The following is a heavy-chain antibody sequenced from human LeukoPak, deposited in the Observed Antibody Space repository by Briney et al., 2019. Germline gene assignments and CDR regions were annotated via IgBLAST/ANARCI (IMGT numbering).Heavy chain of an antibody. V-gene: IGHV3-21*01. CDR2: IFPSGGEI. CDR3: AKVIGYYYYYMDV. J-gene: IGHJ6*03. Sequence: GSLRLSCAASGFTFSTFAMIWVRQPPGKGLEWVSSIFPSGGEIHYADSVKGRFTISRDNAKNSLYLQMNSLRAEDTAVYYCAKVIGYYYYYMDVWGKGTTVTISS. CDR1: GFTFSTFA.